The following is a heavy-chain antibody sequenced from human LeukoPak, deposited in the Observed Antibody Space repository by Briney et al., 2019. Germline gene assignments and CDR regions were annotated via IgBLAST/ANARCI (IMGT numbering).Heavy chain of an antibody. J-gene: IGHJ4*02. D-gene: IGHD3-9*01. Sequence: PGGSLRLSCAASGFTFSSYAMSWVRQAPGKGLEWVSAISGSGGSTYYADSVKGRFTISRDNSKNTLYLQMNSLRAEDTAVYYCAKWGGYDILTGYYVSDFWGQGTLVTVSS. CDR2: ISGSGGST. CDR1: GFTFSSYA. CDR3: AKWGGYDILTGYYVSDF. V-gene: IGHV3-23*01.